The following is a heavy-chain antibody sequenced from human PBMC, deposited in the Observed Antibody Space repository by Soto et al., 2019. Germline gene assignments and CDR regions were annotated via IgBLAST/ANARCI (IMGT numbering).Heavy chain of an antibody. CDR2: INHSGST. D-gene: IGHD2-8*02. V-gene: IGHV4-34*01. Sequence: QVQLQQWGAGLLKPSETLSLTCAVYGGPFSGYYWTWIRQPPGTGLEWIGEINHSGSTNYNPSLKSRVTISVDTSKNQFSLKLTSVTAAGTAVYSCARDKITGLFDYWGQGTLVTVSS. CDR3: ARDKITGLFDY. J-gene: IGHJ4*02. CDR1: GGPFSGYY.